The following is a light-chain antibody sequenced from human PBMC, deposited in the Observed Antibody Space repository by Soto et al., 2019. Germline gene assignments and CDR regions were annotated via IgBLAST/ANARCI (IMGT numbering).Light chain of an antibody. V-gene: IGKV3-20*01. Sequence: EIVLTQSPGTLSLSPGERGTLSCSASQSVSSNYLAWYQQKPGQAPRLLNYSAFSRATGIPDRFSGSGSGTDFTLTISRLEPEDVAVYYCQYYGSSPWTFGQGTKVEIK. CDR2: SAF. CDR1: QSVSSNY. CDR3: QYYGSSPWT. J-gene: IGKJ1*01.